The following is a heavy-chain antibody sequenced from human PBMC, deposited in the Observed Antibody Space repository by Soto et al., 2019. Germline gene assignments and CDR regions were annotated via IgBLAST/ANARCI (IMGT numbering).Heavy chain of an antibody. CDR1: WYTFNIHF. CDR2: INPNFGTK. D-gene: IGHD2-15*01. CDR3: ARDLLHPGEPNGYCSGGACNFPPGGMDV. J-gene: IGHJ6*02. V-gene: IGHV1-46*02. Sequence: QVRLGHYGAWVKRPGALGALSCRANWYTFNIHFIHLVRKAPGQGLEGTGIINPNFGTKSYAQRFQGRVTLTRDTSTTTVFMDLSGLTSQDTATYYCARDLLHPGEPNGYCSGGACNFPPGGMDVWGQGTTVTVS.